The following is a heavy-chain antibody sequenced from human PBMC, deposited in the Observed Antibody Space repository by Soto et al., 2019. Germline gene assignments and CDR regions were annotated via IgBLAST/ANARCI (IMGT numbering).Heavy chain of an antibody. J-gene: IGHJ4*02. Sequence: QVQLVQSGAELKKPGASVRVSCKSSGNTFPNYAIHWVRQAPGQRPEWMGWINGGNGNTYYSENFQGRVTFTRDTSASTVSMELSSLRSEDTALYYCARDDSGYSGIYYIAYFNYWGQGALVTVSS. CDR1: GNTFPNYA. V-gene: IGHV1-3*01. D-gene: IGHD1-26*01. CDR2: INGGNGNT. CDR3: ARDDSGYSGIYYIAYFNY.